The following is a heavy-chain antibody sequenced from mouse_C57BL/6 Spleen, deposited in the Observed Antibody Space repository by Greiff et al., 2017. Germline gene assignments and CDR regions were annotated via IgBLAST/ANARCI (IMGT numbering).Heavy chain of an antibody. CDR3: AGGGQLRLRDAMDY. CDR1: GYSITSGYY. V-gene: IGHV3-6*01. J-gene: IGHJ4*01. CDR2: ISYDGSN. Sequence: VQLQQSGPGLVKPSQSLSLTCSVTGYSITSGYYWNWIRQFPGNKLEWMGYISYDGSNNYNPSLKNRISITRDTSKNQFFLKLNSVTTEDTATYYCAGGGQLRLRDAMDYWGQGTSVTVSS. D-gene: IGHD3-2*02.